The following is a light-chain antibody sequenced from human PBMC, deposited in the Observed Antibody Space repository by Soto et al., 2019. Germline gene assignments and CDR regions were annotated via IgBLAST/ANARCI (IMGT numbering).Light chain of an antibody. V-gene: IGKV1-5*03. CDR2: KAS. Sequence: DIQMTESPSTLSGSVGXXVPXTCRASQTISSWLAWYQQKPGKAPKXXIYKASTLKSGVPSRFSGSGSGTEFTLTISSLQPDDFATYYCQHYNSYSEAFGQGTKVDIK. CDR1: QTISSW. J-gene: IGKJ1*01. CDR3: QHYNSYSEA.